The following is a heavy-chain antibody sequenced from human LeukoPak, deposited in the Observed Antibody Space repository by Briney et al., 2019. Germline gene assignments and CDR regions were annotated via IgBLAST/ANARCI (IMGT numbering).Heavy chain of an antibody. V-gene: IGHV1-3*01. CDR3: ARVVGMGATRESFFDY. J-gene: IGHJ4*02. Sequence: ASVKVSCKASGYTFTSYAMHWVRQAPGQRLEWMGWINAGNGNTKYSQKFQGRVTITRDTSASTAYMELSSLRSEDTAVYYCARVVGMGATRESFFDYWGQGTLVTVSS. CDR1: GYTFTSYA. CDR2: INAGNGNT. D-gene: IGHD1-26*01.